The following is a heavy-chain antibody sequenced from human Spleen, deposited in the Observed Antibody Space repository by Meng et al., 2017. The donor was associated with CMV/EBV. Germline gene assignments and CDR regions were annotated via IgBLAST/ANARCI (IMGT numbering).Heavy chain of an antibody. V-gene: IGHV3-15*01. CDR1: GFAFRNAW. D-gene: IGHD3-16*01. Sequence: GESLKISCTASGFAFRNAWMTWVRQTPGKGLEWVGRIKSNPDGGSTDYAAPVRGRFSIYRDDSKNTLFLQMESLKPEDTALYYCSTLSDYRLSMGHFDRDFWGQRALVTVSS. J-gene: IGHJ4*02. CDR2: IKSNPDGGST. CDR3: STLSDYRLSMGHFDRDF.